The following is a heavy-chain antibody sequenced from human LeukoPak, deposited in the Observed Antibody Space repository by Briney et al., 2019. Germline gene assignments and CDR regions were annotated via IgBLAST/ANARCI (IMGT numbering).Heavy chain of an antibody. Sequence: GGSLRLSCAASGFTFSSYAMSWVRQAPGKGLEWVSAISGSGGSTYYADSVKGRFTISRDNAKNSLYLQMNSLRAEDTAVYYCARAPLVLRFLEWLSDYWGQGTLVTVSS. CDR1: GFTFSSYA. J-gene: IGHJ4*02. D-gene: IGHD3-3*01. V-gene: IGHV3-23*01. CDR2: ISGSGGST. CDR3: ARAPLVLRFLEWLSDY.